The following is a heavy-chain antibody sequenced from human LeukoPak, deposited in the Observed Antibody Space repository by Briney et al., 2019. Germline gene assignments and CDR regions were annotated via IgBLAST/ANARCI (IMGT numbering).Heavy chain of an antibody. CDR3: AKETMVRGVMDSYYFDY. J-gene: IGHJ4*02. CDR2: ISGSGGST. D-gene: IGHD3-10*01. Sequence: PGGSLRLSCAASGFTFSSYAMSWVRQAPGKGLEWASAISGSGGSTYYADSVKGRFTISRDNSKNTLYLQMNSLRAEDTAVYYCAKETMVRGVMDSYYFDYWGQGTLVTVSS. CDR1: GFTFSSYA. V-gene: IGHV3-23*01.